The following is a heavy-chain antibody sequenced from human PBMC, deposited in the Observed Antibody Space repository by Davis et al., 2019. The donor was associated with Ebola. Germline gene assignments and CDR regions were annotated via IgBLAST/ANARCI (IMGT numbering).Heavy chain of an antibody. J-gene: IGHJ6*04. CDR1: GGSISSGDYY. CDR2: IYHSGST. Sequence: LRLSCTVSGGSISSGDYYWSWIRQPPGKGLEWIGYIYHSGSTYYHPSLKSRVTISVDRSKNQFSLKLSSVTAADTAVYYCAKSGLSFGVVKYHYGMDVWGKGTTVTVSS. V-gene: IGHV4-30-2*02. CDR3: AKSGLSFGVVKYHYGMDV. D-gene: IGHD3-3*01.